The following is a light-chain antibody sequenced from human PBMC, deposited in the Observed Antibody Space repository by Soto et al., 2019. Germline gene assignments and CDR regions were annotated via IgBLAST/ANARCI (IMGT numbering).Light chain of an antibody. V-gene: IGKV3-11*01. Sequence: EIVLTQSPATLSLSPGERATLSCRASQSVSSYLAWYKQKPRQAPRLLIYDASNRATGIPARFSGSGSGTEFTLTISSLEPEDFAVYYCQQRSTRLTFGQGTRLEIK. J-gene: IGKJ5*01. CDR1: QSVSSY. CDR2: DAS. CDR3: QQRSTRLT.